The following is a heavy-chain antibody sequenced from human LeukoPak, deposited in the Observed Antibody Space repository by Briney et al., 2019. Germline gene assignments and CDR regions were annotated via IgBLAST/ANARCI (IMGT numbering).Heavy chain of an antibody. CDR2: ISGSGGST. J-gene: IGHJ6*03. CDR1: GFTFSSYA. V-gene: IGHV3-23*01. Sequence: GGSLRLSCAASGFTFSSYAMSWVRQAPGKGLEWVSSISGSGGSTYYADSVKGRFTISRDNSKNTLYLQMNSLRAEDTAVYYCAKDLTHYYYYMDVWGKGTTVTVSS. CDR3: AKDLTHYYYYMDV.